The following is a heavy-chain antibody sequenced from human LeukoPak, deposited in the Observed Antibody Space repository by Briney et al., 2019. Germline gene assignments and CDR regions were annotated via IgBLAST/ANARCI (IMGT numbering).Heavy chain of an antibody. D-gene: IGHD3-22*01. Sequence: SSETLSLTCAVYGGSFSGYYWCWIRQPPGKGLEWIGEISHSGSTNYNPSLKSRVTISVDTSKNQFSLKLSSVTAADTAVYYCACGGHYDISGYPWGQGTLVTVSS. V-gene: IGHV4-34*01. CDR2: ISHSGST. CDR1: GGSFSGYY. J-gene: IGHJ4*02. CDR3: ACGGHYDISGYP.